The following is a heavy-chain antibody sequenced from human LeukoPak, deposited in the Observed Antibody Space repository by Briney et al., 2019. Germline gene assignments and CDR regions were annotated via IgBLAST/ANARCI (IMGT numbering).Heavy chain of an antibody. D-gene: IGHD1-26*01. CDR1: GFTFSSYA. Sequence: GGSLRLSCAASGFTFSSYAMPWVRQAPGKGLEWVAVISYDGSNKYYADSVKGRFTISRDNAKNTLYLQMNSLRAEDTAVYYCARDGSSDLAPPGLDYWGQGTLVTVSS. V-gene: IGHV3-30-3*01. J-gene: IGHJ4*02. CDR2: ISYDGSNK. CDR3: ARDGSSDLAPPGLDY.